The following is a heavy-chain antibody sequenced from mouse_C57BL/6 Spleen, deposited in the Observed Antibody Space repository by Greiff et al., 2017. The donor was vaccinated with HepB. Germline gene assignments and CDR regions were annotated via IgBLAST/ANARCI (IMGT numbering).Heavy chain of an antibody. V-gene: IGHV5-17*01. CDR2: ISSGSSTI. CDR1: GFTFSDYG. J-gene: IGHJ1*03. D-gene: IGHD2-4*01. Sequence: EVQLQESGGGLVKPGGSLKLSCAASGFTFSDYGMHWVRQAPEKGLEWVAYISSGSSTIYYADTVKGRFTISRDNAKNTLFLQMTSLRSEDTAMYYCARQYDFYWYFDVWGTGTTVTVSS. CDR3: ARQYDFYWYFDV.